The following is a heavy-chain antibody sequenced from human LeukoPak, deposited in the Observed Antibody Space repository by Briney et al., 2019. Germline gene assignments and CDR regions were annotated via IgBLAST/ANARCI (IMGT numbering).Heavy chain of an antibody. CDR3: ARAYYGPGSYYTFFDY. Sequence: ASVKVSCKASGYNFTSYYMHWVRQAPGQGLEWMGWINPNSGGTHYAQKFQGRVTMTRDTSISTAYMELSRLRSDDTAVYYCARAYYGPGSYYTFFDYWGQGTLVTVSS. CDR1: GYNFTSYY. CDR2: INPNSGGT. J-gene: IGHJ4*02. D-gene: IGHD3-10*01. V-gene: IGHV1-2*02.